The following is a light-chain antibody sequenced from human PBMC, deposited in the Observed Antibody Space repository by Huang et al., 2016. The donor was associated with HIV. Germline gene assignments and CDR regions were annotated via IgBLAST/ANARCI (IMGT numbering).Light chain of an antibody. V-gene: IGKV4-1*01. CDR2: WAS. CDR1: QSVLSSATNKNY. J-gene: IGKJ1*01. CDR3: QQYYTSPQT. Sequence: DIVMTQSPDSLAVSLGEAATLPFRSSQSVLSSATNKNYLALFRQKSGQSPKLLLFWASTREAGVPDRFSASGSGTNFTLTINNVKTEDVAIYYCQQYYTSPQTFGPGTRLEI.